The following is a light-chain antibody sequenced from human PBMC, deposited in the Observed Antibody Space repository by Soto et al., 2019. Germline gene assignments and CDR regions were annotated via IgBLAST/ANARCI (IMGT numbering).Light chain of an antibody. CDR1: KIGSES. J-gene: IGLJ1*01. V-gene: IGLV3-21*02. CDR2: DDS. Sequence: SYELTQPPSVSVAPGQTTRITCGGNKIGSESVHWYQQKPGQAPVLVVYDDSDRHSGIPERFSGSNSGNTTTLTISRVEAGDEADYYCQLWDSSSDRYVSGTGTKVTVL. CDR3: QLWDSSSDRYV.